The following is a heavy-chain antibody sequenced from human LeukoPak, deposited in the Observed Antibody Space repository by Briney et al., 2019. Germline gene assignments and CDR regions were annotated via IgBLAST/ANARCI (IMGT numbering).Heavy chain of an antibody. Sequence: PGGSLRLSCAASGFTFDDYAMHWVRQAPGKGLEWVSGISWNSGSIGYADSVKGRFTISRDNAKNSLYLQMNSLRAEDTALYYCAKGGGEYYDSSGSGYFDLWGRGTLVTVSS. D-gene: IGHD3-22*01. CDR3: AKGGGEYYDSSGSGYFDL. CDR2: ISWNSGSI. CDR1: GFTFDDYA. V-gene: IGHV3-9*01. J-gene: IGHJ2*01.